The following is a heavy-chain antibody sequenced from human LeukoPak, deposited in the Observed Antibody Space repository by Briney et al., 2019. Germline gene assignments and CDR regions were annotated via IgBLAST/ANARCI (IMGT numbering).Heavy chain of an antibody. D-gene: IGHD5-18*01. J-gene: IGHJ6*03. Sequence: SETLSLICTVSGYYINSGHYWCWIRQPPGKGLEWIGSISHSGTPYSKPSLKSRATISVDTAKTQFSLNLSCVTAGDTAVYYCARDVLYDYSYGYSFYYYMDVCGEGTTVTVSS. V-gene: IGHV4-38-2*02. CDR2: ISHSGTP. CDR1: GYYINSGHY. CDR3: ARDVLYDYSYGYSFYYYMDV.